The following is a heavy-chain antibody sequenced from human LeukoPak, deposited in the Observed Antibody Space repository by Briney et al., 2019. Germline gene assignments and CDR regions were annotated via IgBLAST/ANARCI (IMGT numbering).Heavy chain of an antibody. V-gene: IGHV1-69*13. CDR3: ARGFGELLPFDY. CDR1: GGTFSSYA. Sequence: ASVKVSCKASGGTFSSYAISWVRQAPGQGLEWMGGIIPIFGTANYAQKFQGRVTITADESASTAYMELSSLRSEDTAVYYCARGFGELLPFDYWGQGTLVTVSS. CDR2: IIPIFGTA. J-gene: IGHJ4*02. D-gene: IGHD3-10*01.